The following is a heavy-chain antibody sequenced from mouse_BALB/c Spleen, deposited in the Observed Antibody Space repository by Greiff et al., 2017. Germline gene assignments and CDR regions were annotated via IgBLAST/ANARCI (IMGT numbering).Heavy chain of an antibody. D-gene: IGHD2-2*01. J-gene: IGHJ4*01. V-gene: IGHV5-17*02. CDR2: ISSGSSTI. CDR3: ARPGYYDAMDY. CDR1: GFTFSSFG. Sequence: EVQVVESGGGLVQPGGSRKLSCAASGFTFSSFGMHWVRQAPEKGLEWVAYISSGSSTIYYADTVKGRFTISRANPKNTLFLQMTSLRSEDTAMYYCARPGYYDAMDYWGQGTSVTVSS.